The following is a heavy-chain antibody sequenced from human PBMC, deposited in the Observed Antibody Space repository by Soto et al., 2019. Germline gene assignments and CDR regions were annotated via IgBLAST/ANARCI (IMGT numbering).Heavy chain of an antibody. CDR1: GFTISSYG. CDR2: ISSGGGST. J-gene: IGHJ4*02. CDR3: GSLITVTGGY. Sequence: EVQLLESGGDLVQPGGSLRLSCAASGFTISSYGMTWVRQAPGKGLEWVSSISSGGGSTYYADSVKGRFTISRDNSKNTVYLQMNSLGAEDTAKYYCGSLITVTGGYWGQGTLVTVSS. V-gene: IGHV3-23*01. D-gene: IGHD4-17*01.